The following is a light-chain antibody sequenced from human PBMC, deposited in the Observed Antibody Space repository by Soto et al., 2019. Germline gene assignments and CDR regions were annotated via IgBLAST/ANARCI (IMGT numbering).Light chain of an antibody. CDR1: QTISSW. Sequence: DIQMTQSPSTLSGSVGDRVTITWRASQTISSWLAWYQQKKGKAPKLLIYKASTLKSGVPSRFSGSGYGTEFTLTISSLQPDDFATYYCQQYKIYSQTFGQGTKVDIK. J-gene: IGKJ1*01. V-gene: IGKV1-5*03. CDR3: QQYKIYSQT. CDR2: KAS.